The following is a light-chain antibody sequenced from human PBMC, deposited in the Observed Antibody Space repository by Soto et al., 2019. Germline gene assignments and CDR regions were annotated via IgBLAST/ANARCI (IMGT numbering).Light chain of an antibody. CDR3: SSYTSSSVV. CDR2: EVS. V-gene: IGLV2-14*01. CDR1: SSDVGGYNY. Sequence: QSALTQPASASGSPGQSITISCTGTSSDVGGYNYVSWYQQHPGKAPKLMIYEVSNRPSGVSNRFSGSKSGNTASLTISGLQAEDEADYYCSSYTSSSVVFGGGTKVTVL. J-gene: IGLJ2*01.